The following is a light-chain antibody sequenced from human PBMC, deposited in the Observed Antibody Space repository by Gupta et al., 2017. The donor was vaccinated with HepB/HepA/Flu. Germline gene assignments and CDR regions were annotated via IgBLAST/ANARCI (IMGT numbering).Light chain of an antibody. Sequence: QSALTQPHSVSGSPGQSLTIPCSGSDSDIGEYDFVSWYQHHPGKAPSLIIYDVVQRPSGVPARFSGSKSGNTASLTISGLQPEDEADYHCCAYAGTAGPWVFGGGTKVTVL. CDR1: DSDIGEYDF. CDR2: DVV. CDR3: CAYAGTAGPWV. J-gene: IGLJ3*02. V-gene: IGLV2-11*01.